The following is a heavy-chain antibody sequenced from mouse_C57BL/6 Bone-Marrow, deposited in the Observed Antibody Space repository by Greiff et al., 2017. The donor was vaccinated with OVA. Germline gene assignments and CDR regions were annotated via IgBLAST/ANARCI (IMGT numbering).Heavy chain of an antibody. V-gene: IGHV14-2*01. CDR1: GFNIKDYY. CDR2: IDPEDGET. Sequence: VQLKESGAELVKPGASVKLSCTASGFNIKDYYMHWVKQRTEQGLEWIGWIDPEDGETKYASKLPGKATITAAKAYNTASLQLSSLTSEDTAVDYCAASLLCPETNWYQGTALTVSA. D-gene: IGHD6-1*01. J-gene: IGHJ2*01. CDR3: AASLLCPETN.